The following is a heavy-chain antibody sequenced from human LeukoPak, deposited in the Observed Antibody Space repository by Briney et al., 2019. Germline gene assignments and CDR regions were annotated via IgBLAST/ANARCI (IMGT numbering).Heavy chain of an antibody. J-gene: IGHJ6*02. CDR3: AARLYYYGLDV. CDR2: ISGDGGST. Sequence: GGSLRLSCAASGFTFDDYAMHWVRHAPGKGLEWVSLISGDGGSTYYADSVKGRFTISRDNSKNSLYLQMNSLRTEDTALYYCAARLYYYGLDVWGQGTTVTVSS. V-gene: IGHV3-43*02. CDR1: GFTFDDYA.